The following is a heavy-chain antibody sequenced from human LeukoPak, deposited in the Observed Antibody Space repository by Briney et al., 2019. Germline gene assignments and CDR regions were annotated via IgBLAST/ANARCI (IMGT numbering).Heavy chain of an antibody. J-gene: IGHJ4*02. CDR2: INHSGST. D-gene: IGHD5-18*01. Sequence: PSETLSLTCAVYGGSFGGYVWSWLRQPPGKGLEWIGEINHSGSTKYNPSLKSQVTISVDTSKNQFSMKLSSVTAADTAVYYCTRRHTAIDNWGQGTLVTVSS. CDR1: GGSFGGYV. V-gene: IGHV4-34*01. CDR3: TRRHTAIDN.